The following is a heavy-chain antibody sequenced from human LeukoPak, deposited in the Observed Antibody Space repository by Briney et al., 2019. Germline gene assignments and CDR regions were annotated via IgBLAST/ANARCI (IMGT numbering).Heavy chain of an antibody. V-gene: IGHV3-23*01. CDR1: GFTFDDYG. J-gene: IGHJ4*02. CDR3: AKGTVSRVPAAAYYFDY. CDR2: ISGSGGST. Sequence: GGSLRLSCAASGFTFDDYGMSWVRQAPGKGLEWVSAISGSGGSTYYADSVKGRFTISRDNSKNTLYLQMNSLRAEDTAVYYCAKGTVSRVPAAAYYFDYWGQGTLVTVSS. D-gene: IGHD2-2*01.